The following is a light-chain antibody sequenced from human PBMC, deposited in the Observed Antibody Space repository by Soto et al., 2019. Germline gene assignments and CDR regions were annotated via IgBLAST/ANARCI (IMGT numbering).Light chain of an antibody. CDR1: QSVLYSSNNKNY. Sequence: DIVMTQSPDSLAVSLGERATINCKSSQSVLYSSNNKNYLAWYQQKPGQPPKLLIYWASTRESGVPDRFSGSGSGTDFILTISSLQAEDVAVYYCQQYYSNPPTFGQGTKVDIK. V-gene: IGKV4-1*01. J-gene: IGKJ1*01. CDR2: WAS. CDR3: QQYYSNPPT.